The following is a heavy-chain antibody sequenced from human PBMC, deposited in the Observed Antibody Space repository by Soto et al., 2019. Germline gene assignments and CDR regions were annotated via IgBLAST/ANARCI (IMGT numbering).Heavy chain of an antibody. CDR1: GFTFSSYA. Sequence: EVQLLESGGGLVQPGGSLRLSCAASGFTFSSYAMSWVRQAPGKGLEWVSAISGSGGSTYYADSVKGRFTISRDNTKNTLYLQMNSLRAEDTAVYYCAKDLVGYSSGSINWGQGTLVTVSS. CDR2: ISGSGGST. V-gene: IGHV3-23*01. J-gene: IGHJ4*02. D-gene: IGHD6-19*01. CDR3: AKDLVGYSSGSIN.